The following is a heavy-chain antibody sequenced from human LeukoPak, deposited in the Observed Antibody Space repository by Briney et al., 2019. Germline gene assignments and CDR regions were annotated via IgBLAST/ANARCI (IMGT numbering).Heavy chain of an antibody. Sequence: PSETLSLTCTVSGGSISSYYWSWIRQPAGKGLEWIGRIYTSGSTNYNPSLKSRVTISVDTSKNQFSLKLSSVTAADTAVYYCATYYDSSGGLEYFQHWGQGTLVTVSS. D-gene: IGHD3-22*01. V-gene: IGHV4-4*07. CDR1: GGSISSYY. J-gene: IGHJ1*01. CDR3: ATYYDSSGGLEYFQH. CDR2: IYTSGST.